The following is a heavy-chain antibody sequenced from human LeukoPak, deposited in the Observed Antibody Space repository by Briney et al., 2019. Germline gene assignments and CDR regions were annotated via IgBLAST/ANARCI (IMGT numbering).Heavy chain of an antibody. V-gene: IGHV3-53*01. J-gene: IGHJ4*02. CDR1: GGSISSSNW. CDR2: IYSGGST. CDR3: AREEDY. Sequence: PSETLSLTCAVSGGSISSSNWWSWVRQAPGKGLEWVSVIYSGGSTYYADSVKGRSTISRDNSKNTLYLQMNSLRAEDTAVYYCAREEDYWGQGTLVTVSS.